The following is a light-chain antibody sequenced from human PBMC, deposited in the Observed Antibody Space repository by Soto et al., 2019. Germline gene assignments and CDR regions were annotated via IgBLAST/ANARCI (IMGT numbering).Light chain of an antibody. V-gene: IGKV1-27*01. J-gene: IGKJ1*01. CDR3: QKYDSADRT. Sequence: DFQMTHSPSSLSASVGDRVTITCRASQGISNSLAWYQQRPGRVPKLLIYGASNLQSEVPSRFSGSGSGTDFTLTISSLQPEDVATYYCQKYDSADRTFGQGTKV. CDR2: GAS. CDR1: QGISNS.